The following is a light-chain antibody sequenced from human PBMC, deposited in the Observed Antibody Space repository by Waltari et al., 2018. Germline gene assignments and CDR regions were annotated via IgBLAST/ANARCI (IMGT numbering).Light chain of an antibody. CDR2: YDS. J-gene: IGLJ6*01. CDR1: NIGSKS. Sequence: SYVLTQPPSVSVAPGKTASITCGGNNIGSKSVHWYQQKPGQAPVLVIYYDSDRPSGIPERFSGSNSGNTATLTISRVEVGDEADYYCQVWDSSSDHPVFGSGTKVTVL. V-gene: IGLV3-21*04. CDR3: QVWDSSSDHPV.